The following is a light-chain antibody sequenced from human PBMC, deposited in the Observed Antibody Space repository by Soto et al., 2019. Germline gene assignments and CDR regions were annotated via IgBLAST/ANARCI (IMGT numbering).Light chain of an antibody. CDR2: AAS. Sequence: DIPMTQSPSSLSASVGDRVTNTCRASKSISSRASNSISGYLNWYQQKPGKAPKLLIFAASSLQSGVPSRFSGSGSGTDFTLTISSLQPEDFATYYCQQSYSTPVTFGQGTKVDIK. CDR3: QQSYSTPVT. V-gene: IGKV1-39*01. J-gene: IGKJ1*01. CDR1: NSISGY.